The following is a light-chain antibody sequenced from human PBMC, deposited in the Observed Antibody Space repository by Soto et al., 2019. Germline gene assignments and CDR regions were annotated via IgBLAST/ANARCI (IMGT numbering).Light chain of an antibody. CDR3: QQYGSSPFLYT. Sequence: EIVLTQSPGTLSLSPGERATLSCRASQSVRSSYLAWYQQKPGQPPRLLIYDASNRATGVPDRFSGSGSGTDFTLTISRLEPEDFAVYYCQQYGSSPFLYTFGQGTKLEIK. J-gene: IGKJ2*01. V-gene: IGKV3-20*01. CDR2: DAS. CDR1: QSVRSSY.